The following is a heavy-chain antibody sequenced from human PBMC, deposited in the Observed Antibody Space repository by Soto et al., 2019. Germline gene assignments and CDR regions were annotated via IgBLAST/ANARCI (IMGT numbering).Heavy chain of an antibody. Sequence: TLSLTCTVSGGSISCGNYYWSWIRQPPGKGLEWIGFISYSGSTYYSTSLKSRVTISVDTSKSQFSLNLSFVTAADTAVYYCATMGTPATGLYFFDYWGQGSLVTVSS. J-gene: IGHJ4*02. CDR1: GGSISCGNYY. CDR2: ISYSGST. D-gene: IGHD2-15*01. CDR3: ATMGTPATGLYFFDY. V-gene: IGHV4-30-4*01.